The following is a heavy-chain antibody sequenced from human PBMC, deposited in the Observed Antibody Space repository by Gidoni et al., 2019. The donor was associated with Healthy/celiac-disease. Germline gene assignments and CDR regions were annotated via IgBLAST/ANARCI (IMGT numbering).Heavy chain of an antibody. J-gene: IGHJ4*02. Sequence: QVQLQESGPGLVKPSETLSLTCTVPGGSISSYYWSWIRQPPGKGLEWIGYIYYSGSTNYNPSLKSRVTISVDTSKNQFSLKLSSVTAADTAVYYCARQRFSYSSGWSDFDYWGQGTLVTVSS. V-gene: IGHV4-59*08. CDR2: IYYSGST. D-gene: IGHD6-19*01. CDR1: GGSISSYY. CDR3: ARQRFSYSSGWSDFDY.